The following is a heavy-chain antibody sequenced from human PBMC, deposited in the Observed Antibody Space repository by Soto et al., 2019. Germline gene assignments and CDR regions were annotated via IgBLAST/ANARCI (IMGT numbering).Heavy chain of an antibody. J-gene: IGHJ4*02. Sequence: ASVKVSCKASGGTLSSYAISRVRQAPGQGLEWMGGIIPIFGAANYAQKFQGRVTITADESTSTAYMELSSLRSEDTAVYYCATHISVSGWTYYFDYWGQGTLVTVSS. CDR1: GGTLSSYA. D-gene: IGHD6-19*01. CDR2: IIPIFGAA. CDR3: ATHISVSGWTYYFDY. V-gene: IGHV1-69*13.